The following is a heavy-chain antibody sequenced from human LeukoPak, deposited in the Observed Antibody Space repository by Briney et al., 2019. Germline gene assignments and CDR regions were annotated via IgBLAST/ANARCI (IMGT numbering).Heavy chain of an antibody. V-gene: IGHV3-48*01. J-gene: IGHJ4*02. CDR2: VSSDSTGI. Sequence: GGSLRLSCAASGFIFSSYHMNWVRQAPGKRPERISYVSSDSTGIYYADSVKGRFTISRDNAKNSLFLQMDSLRVEDTAVYYCASNSLTRAKGTDYWGQGTLVTVSS. CDR3: ASNSLTRAKGTDY. CDR1: GFIFSSYH. D-gene: IGHD3-9*01.